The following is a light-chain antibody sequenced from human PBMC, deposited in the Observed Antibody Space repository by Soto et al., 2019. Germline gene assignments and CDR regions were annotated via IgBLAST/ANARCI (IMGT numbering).Light chain of an antibody. CDR1: QYISIW. CDR3: QQGRTSPFS. CDR2: SAS. J-gene: IGKJ3*01. V-gene: IGKV1D-12*01. Sequence: DIQMTQSPSFVSASLGDRVTLTCRASQYISIWLAWYQQSLGEAPRLLIFSASTLKNGVPARFSGSGSGTDFTLTISGLQPEDVATYYCQQGRTSPFSFGPGTKV.